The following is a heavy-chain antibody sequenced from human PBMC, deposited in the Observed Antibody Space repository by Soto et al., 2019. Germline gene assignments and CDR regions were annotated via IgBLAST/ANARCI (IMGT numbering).Heavy chain of an antibody. J-gene: IGHJ4*02. CDR2: INSDGSST. CDR1: GFTFSSYW. CDR3: ARDPALGLFDY. Sequence: PGGSLRLSCVASGFTFSSYWMHWVRQAPGKGLVWVSRINSDGSSTNYADSVKGRFTISRDNAKNTLYLQMNSLRAEDTAVYYCARDPALGLFDYWGQGTLVTVSS. D-gene: IGHD7-27*01. V-gene: IGHV3-74*01.